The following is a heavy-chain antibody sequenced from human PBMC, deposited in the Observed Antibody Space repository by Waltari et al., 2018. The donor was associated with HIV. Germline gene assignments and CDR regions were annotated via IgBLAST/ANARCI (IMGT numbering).Heavy chain of an antibody. CDR1: GGSLSSGAYY. V-gene: IGHV4-30-4*01. CDR3: ARDNWFGETGPYYGMDV. Sequence: QVQLQESGPGLVKPSQTLSLTCPVSGGSLSSGAYYWRWIRQPPGKGLEWIGYIYYSGSTYYNPSLKSRVTISVDTSKNKFSLKLSSVTAADTAVYYCARDNWFGETGPYYGMDVWGRGTTVIVSS. D-gene: IGHD3-10*01. J-gene: IGHJ6*02. CDR2: IYYSGST.